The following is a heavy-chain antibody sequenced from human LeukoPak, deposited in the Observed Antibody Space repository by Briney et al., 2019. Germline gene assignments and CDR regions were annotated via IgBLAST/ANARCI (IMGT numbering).Heavy chain of an antibody. CDR1: GFTFSSYG. Sequence: GRSLRLSCAASGFTFSSYGMHWVRQAPGKGLEWVAVIWYDGSNKYYADSVKGRFTISRDNSKNTLYLQMNSLRAEDTAVYYCASLQQLATRYYYYMDVWGKGTTVTVSS. J-gene: IGHJ6*03. V-gene: IGHV3-33*01. CDR3: ASLQQLATRYYYYMDV. D-gene: IGHD6-13*01. CDR2: IWYDGSNK.